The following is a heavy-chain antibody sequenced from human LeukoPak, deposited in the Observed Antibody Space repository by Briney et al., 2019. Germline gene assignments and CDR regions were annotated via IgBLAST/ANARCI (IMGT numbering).Heavy chain of an antibody. Sequence: GASVKVSCKASGGTFSSYAISWVRQAPGQGLEWMGRIIPIFGTANYAQKFQARVTITTDESTSTAYMELSSLRSEDTALYYWARGELSRGGSCYSSPPPDYWGQGTLVTVSS. D-gene: IGHD2-15*01. CDR2: IIPIFGTA. CDR3: ARGELSRGGSCYSSPPPDY. J-gene: IGHJ4*02. V-gene: IGHV1-69*05. CDR1: GGTFSSYA.